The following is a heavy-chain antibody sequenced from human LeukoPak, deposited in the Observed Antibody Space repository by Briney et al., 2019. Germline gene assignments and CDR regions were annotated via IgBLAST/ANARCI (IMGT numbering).Heavy chain of an antibody. CDR1: GFTFSDYY. Sequence: GGSLRLSCAASGFTFSDYYMSWIRQAPGKGLEWVSYISSSGSTIYYADSVKGRFTISRDNAKNSLYLQMNSLRAEDTAVYYCARSRIVGAPSFDYWGQGTLVTVSS. J-gene: IGHJ4*02. CDR3: ARSRIVGAPSFDY. V-gene: IGHV3-11*04. D-gene: IGHD1-26*01. CDR2: ISSSGSTI.